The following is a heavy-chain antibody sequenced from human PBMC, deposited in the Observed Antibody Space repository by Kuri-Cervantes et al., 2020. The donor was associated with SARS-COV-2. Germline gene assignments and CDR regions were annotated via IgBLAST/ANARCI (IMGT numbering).Heavy chain of an antibody. Sequence: GESLKISCAASGFTFSDYYMSWIRQAPGKGLEWVSYISSSSSYTNYADSVKGRFTISRDNAKNSLYLQVNSLRAEDTAVYYCARDKGQVAVASSWWFDPWGQGTLVTVSS. CDR3: ARDKGQVAVASSWWFDP. V-gene: IGHV3-11*05. CDR1: GFTFSDYY. CDR2: ISSSSSYT. J-gene: IGHJ5*02. D-gene: IGHD6-19*01.